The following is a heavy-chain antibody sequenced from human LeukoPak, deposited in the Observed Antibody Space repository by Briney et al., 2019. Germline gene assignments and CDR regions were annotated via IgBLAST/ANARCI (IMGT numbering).Heavy chain of an antibody. V-gene: IGHV5-51*01. Sequence: PGESLKISCKGSGYSFTSYWIGWARQMPGKGLEWLGIIYPGDSDTRYSPSFQGQVTISADKSISTAYLQWSSLKASDTAMYYCARLIAVAGTGWFDPWGQGTLVTVSS. D-gene: IGHD6-19*01. CDR2: IYPGDSDT. J-gene: IGHJ5*02. CDR1: GYSFTSYW. CDR3: ARLIAVAGTGWFDP.